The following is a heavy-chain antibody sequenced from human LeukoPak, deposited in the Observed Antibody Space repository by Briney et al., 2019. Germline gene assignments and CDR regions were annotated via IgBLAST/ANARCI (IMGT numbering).Heavy chain of an antibody. Sequence: SETLSLTCTVSGGSISSYYWSWIRQPPGKGLEWIGHIYYSGSTNYNPSLKSRVTISVDTSKNQFSLKLSSVTAADTAVYYCASSQLRYFDWLSSFDYWGQGTLVTVSS. CDR2: IYYSGST. J-gene: IGHJ4*02. CDR3: ASSQLRYFDWLSSFDY. D-gene: IGHD3-9*01. CDR1: GGSISSYY. V-gene: IGHV4-59*01.